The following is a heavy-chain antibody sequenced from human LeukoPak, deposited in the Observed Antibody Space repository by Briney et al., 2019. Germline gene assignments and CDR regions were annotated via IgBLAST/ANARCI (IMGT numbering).Heavy chain of an antibody. CDR2: INPNSGGT. D-gene: IGHD5-18*01. Sequence: ASVKVSCKASGYTFTGCYMHWVRQAPGQGLEWMGWINPNSGGTNYAQKFQGRVTMTRDTSISTAYMELSRLRSDDTAVYYCARARYSYGYVDYWGQGTLVTVSS. CDR1: GYTFTGCY. J-gene: IGHJ4*02. V-gene: IGHV1-2*02. CDR3: ARARYSYGYVDY.